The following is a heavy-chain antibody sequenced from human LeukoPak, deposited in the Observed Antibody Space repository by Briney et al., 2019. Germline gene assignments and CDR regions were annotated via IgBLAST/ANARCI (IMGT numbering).Heavy chain of an antibody. D-gene: IGHD2-15*01. V-gene: IGHV1-69*13. Sequence: SVKVSCKASGGTFSSYAISWVRQAPGQGLEWMGGIIPIFGTANYAQKFQGRVTITANESTSTAYMELSSLRSEDTAVYYCARGSRRRDLLLYYYGMDVWGQGTTVTVSS. J-gene: IGHJ6*02. CDR1: GGTFSSYA. CDR3: ARGSRRRDLLLYYYGMDV. CDR2: IIPIFGTA.